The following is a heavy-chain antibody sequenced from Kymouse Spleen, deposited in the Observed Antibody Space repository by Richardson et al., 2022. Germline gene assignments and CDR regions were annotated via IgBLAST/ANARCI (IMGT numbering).Heavy chain of an antibody. D-gene: IGHD2-8*01. CDR2: INHSGST. J-gene: IGHJ4*02. Sequence: QVQLQQWGAGLLKPSETLSLTCAVYGGSFSGYYWSWIRQPPGKGLEWIGEINHSGSTNYNPSLKSRVTISVDTSKNQFSLKLSSVTAADTAVYYCARVGYCTNGVCYTNSSSWYDYWGQGTLVTVSS. CDR3: ARVGYCTNGVCYTNSSSWYDY. CDR1: GGSFSGYY. V-gene: IGHV4-34*01.